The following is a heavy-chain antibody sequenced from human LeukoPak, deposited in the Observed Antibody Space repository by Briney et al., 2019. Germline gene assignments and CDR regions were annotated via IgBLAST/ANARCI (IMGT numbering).Heavy chain of an antibody. CDR2: IYSGGNT. CDR1: VGSISSYF. CDR3: ARAVGLSAEAGLFDY. Sequence: SETLSLTCTVSVGSISSYFWSWIRQPPGRRLECIGYIYSGGNTNYSPSLRGRVTFSVDTSKNQFSLKLRSVTAADTAVYYCARAVGLSAEAGLFDYWGQGTLVTVSS. V-gene: IGHV4-4*09. J-gene: IGHJ4*02. D-gene: IGHD6-13*01.